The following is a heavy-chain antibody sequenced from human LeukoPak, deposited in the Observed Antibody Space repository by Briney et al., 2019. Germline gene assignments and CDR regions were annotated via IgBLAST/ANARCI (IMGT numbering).Heavy chain of an antibody. J-gene: IGHJ4*02. Sequence: SETLSLTCTVSGGSISSGGYYWSWIRQHPGKGLEWIGYIYYSGSTYYNPSLKSRVTISVDTSKNQFSLKLSSVTAADTAVYYCARDPYSSGWYYFDYWGQGTLVTVSS. D-gene: IGHD6-19*01. V-gene: IGHV4-31*03. CDR1: GGSISSGGYY. CDR2: IYYSGST. CDR3: ARDPYSSGWYYFDY.